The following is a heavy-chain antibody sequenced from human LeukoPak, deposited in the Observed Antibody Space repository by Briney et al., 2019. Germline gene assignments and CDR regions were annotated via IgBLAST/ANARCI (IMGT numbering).Heavy chain of an antibody. CDR2: ICGSGGST. CDR3: VKDLFSGWSDCAFDI. CDR1: GFTLSSYA. V-gene: IGHV3-23*01. J-gene: IGHJ3*02. Sequence: PGGSLRLSRAASGFTLSSYAMSWVRPAPGKGLEWVSAICGSGGSTYYTDSVKGRFTISRDNYKNTLYLQMNSLRAEDTAVYYCVKDLFSGWSDCAFDIWGQGTMVTVSS. D-gene: IGHD6-19*01.